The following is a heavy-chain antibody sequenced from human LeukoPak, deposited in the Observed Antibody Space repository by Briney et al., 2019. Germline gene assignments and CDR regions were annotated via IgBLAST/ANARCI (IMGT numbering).Heavy chain of an antibody. CDR2: ISYDGSNK. D-gene: IGHD3-16*01. V-gene: IGHV3-30*19. CDR1: GFIFSSYG. CDR3: ARGLGTRIGQENDY. Sequence: GGSLRLSCAASGFIFSSYGMHWVRQAPGKGLEWVAVISYDGSNKYYADSVKGRFTISRDNSKNTLYLQMNSLRAEDTAVYYCARGLGTRIGQENDYWGQGTLVTVSS. J-gene: IGHJ4*02.